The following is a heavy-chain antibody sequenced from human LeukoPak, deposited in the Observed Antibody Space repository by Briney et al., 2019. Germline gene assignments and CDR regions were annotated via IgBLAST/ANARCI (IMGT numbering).Heavy chain of an antibody. CDR1: GFTFSGYA. J-gene: IGHJ4*02. V-gene: IGHV3-23*01. D-gene: IGHD3-3*01. CDR3: AKGITIFGVVIIPPPYFDY. CDR2: ISGSGGST. Sequence: PGGSLRLSCAASGFTFSGYAMSWVRQAPGKGLEWVSAISGSGGSTYYADSVKGRFTISRDNSKNTLYLQMNSLRAEDTAVYYCAKGITIFGVVIIPPPYFDYWGQGTLVTVSS.